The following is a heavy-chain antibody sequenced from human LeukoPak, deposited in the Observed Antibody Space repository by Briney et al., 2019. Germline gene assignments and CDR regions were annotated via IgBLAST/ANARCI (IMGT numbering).Heavy chain of an antibody. CDR2: IYSGGST. CDR3: AKDPYDFWSGYPDY. CDR1: GFTVSSNY. D-gene: IGHD3-3*01. V-gene: IGHV3-53*01. Sequence: PGGSLRLSCAASGFTVSSNYMSWVRQAPGKGLEWVSVIYSGGSTYYADSVKGRFNISRDNSKNTLYLQMNSLRAEDTAVYYCAKDPYDFWSGYPDYWGQGTLVTVSS. J-gene: IGHJ4*02.